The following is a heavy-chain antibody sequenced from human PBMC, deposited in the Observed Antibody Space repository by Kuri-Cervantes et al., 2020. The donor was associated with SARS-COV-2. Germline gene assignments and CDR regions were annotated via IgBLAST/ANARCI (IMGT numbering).Heavy chain of an antibody. CDR1: GFKFGDYP. V-gene: IGHV3-49*03. J-gene: IGHJ5*02. CDR3: SRGRVWFDP. CDR2: IRNKGYGATT. Sequence: GESLKISCTASGFKFGDYPMSWFRQAPGKGLEWVGFIRNKGYGATTEYGASVKGRFTISRDDSESIAYLQMNSLKTEDTAVYYRSRGRVWFDPWGQGTLVTVSS.